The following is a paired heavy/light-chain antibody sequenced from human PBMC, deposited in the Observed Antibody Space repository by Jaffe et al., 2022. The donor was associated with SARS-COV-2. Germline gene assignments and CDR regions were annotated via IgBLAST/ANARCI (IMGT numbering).Heavy chain of an antibody. J-gene: IGHJ4*02. V-gene: IGHV3-11*01. Sequence: QVQLVESGGVLVKPGGSLRLSCAASGFTFSDHYMYWVRQAPGKGLEWVSYISNYGTTLNYADSVKGRFTISRDNAMNSLFLQMNSLRAEDTAVYYCARGCGTGYRKDLCYWGQVTLFTVSS. CDR1: GFTFSDHY. CDR2: ISNYGTTL. D-gene: IGHD5-12*01. CDR3: ARGCGTGYRKDLCY.
Light chain of an antibody. Sequence: QSALTQPASVSGSPGQSITISCIGTSSDVGSYNFVSWYQQHPGKAPQLMIYEVTKRPSGVSNRFSGSKSGNTASLTISGLQAEDEAEYYCCSYAGSDSLHVIIGGGTKLTVL. CDR2: EVT. J-gene: IGLJ2*01. CDR1: SSDVGSYNF. CDR3: CSYAGSDSLHVI. V-gene: IGLV2-23*01.